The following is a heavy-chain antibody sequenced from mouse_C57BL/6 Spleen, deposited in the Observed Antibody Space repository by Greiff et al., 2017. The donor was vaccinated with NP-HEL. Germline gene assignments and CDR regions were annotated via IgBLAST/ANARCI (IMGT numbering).Heavy chain of an antibody. Sequence: EVHLVESGGDLVKPGGSLKLSCAASGFTFSSYGMSWVRQTPDKRLEWVATISSGGSYTYYPDSVKGRFTISRDNAKNTLYLQMSSLKSEDTAMYYCAREVLLRFSMDYWGQGTSVTVSS. CDR3: AREVLLRFSMDY. D-gene: IGHD1-1*01. V-gene: IGHV5-6*01. CDR2: ISSGGSYT. CDR1: GFTFSSYG. J-gene: IGHJ4*01.